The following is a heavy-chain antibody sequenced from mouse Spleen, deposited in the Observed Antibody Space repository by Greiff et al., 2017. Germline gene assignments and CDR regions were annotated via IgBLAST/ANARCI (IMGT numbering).Heavy chain of an antibody. D-gene: IGHD4-1*02. CDR3: ARDIQLGFDY. CDR2: INYDGSST. J-gene: IGHJ2*01. CDR1: GFTFSDYY. Sequence: EVKLVESEGGLVQPGSSMKLSCTASGFTFSDYYMAWVRQVPEKGLEWVANINYDGSSTYYLDSLKSRFIISRDNAKNILYLQMSSLKSEDTATYYCARDIQLGFDYWGQGTTLTVSS. V-gene: IGHV5-16*01.